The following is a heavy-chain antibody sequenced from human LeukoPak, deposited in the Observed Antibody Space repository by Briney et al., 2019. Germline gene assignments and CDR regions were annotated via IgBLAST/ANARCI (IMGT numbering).Heavy chain of an antibody. D-gene: IGHD5-12*01. V-gene: IGHV3-21*01. CDR3: ARVEGNIVTTAEGYFDY. Sequence: GGSLGLSCAASGFTFSSYGMNWVRQAPGKGLEWVSSISTSSSYIYYADSMKGRFTISRDNAKNSLYLQMNSLRAEDTAVYYCARVEGNIVTTAEGYFDYWGQGTLVTVSS. J-gene: IGHJ4*02. CDR2: ISTSSSYI. CDR1: GFTFSSYG.